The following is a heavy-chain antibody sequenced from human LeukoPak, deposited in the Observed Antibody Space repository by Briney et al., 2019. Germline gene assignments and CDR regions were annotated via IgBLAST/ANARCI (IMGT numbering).Heavy chain of an antibody. CDR2: IYYSGST. CDR3: ARAERYCSSTSCYRAYYFDY. V-gene: IGHV4-31*03. CDR1: GGSISSGGYY. D-gene: IGHD2-2*01. J-gene: IGHJ4*02. Sequence: SETLSLTCTVSGGSISSGGYYWSWIRQHPGKGLEWIGYIYYSGSTYYNPSLKSRVTISVDTSKNQFSLKLSSVTAADTAVYYCARAERYCSSTSCYRAYYFDYWGQGTLVTVSS.